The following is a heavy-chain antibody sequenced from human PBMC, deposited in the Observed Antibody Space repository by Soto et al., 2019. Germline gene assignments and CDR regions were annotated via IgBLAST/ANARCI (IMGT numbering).Heavy chain of an antibody. CDR1: GFTFDNYA. V-gene: IGHV3-9*01. J-gene: IGHJ4*02. CDR3: APLPLYGSAFDC. CDR2: ISWNGASI. D-gene: IGHD3-10*01. Sequence: EVQLVESGGGLVQPGRSLRLSCAASGFTFDNYAIHWVRRAPGKGLEWVAAISWNGASIGYADSVKGRFTISRDNAKNSLFLQMNSLTAEDTARYYCAPLPLYGSAFDCWGRGTLVSVSS.